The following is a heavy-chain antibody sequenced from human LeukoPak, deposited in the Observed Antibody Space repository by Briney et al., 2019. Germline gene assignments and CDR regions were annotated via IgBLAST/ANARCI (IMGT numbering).Heavy chain of an antibody. D-gene: IGHD3-22*01. CDR2: IYTSGGT. V-gene: IGHV4-4*09. Sequence: SETLSLTCTVSGGSISSYYWSWIRQPPGKGLEWIGYIYTSGGTNYNPSLKSRVTISVDTSKNQFSLKLSSVTAADTAVYYCARRYYYDSSGYYYYAFDIWGQGTMVTVSS. CDR3: ARRYYYDSSGYYYYAFDI. J-gene: IGHJ3*02. CDR1: GGSISSYY.